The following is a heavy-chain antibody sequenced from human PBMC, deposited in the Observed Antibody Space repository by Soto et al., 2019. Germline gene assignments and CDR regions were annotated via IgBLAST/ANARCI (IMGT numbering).Heavy chain of an antibody. Sequence: PGRSLRLSCAASGFTFSSYAMHWVRQAPGKVLDMLAVISSDGSNKYYADSEKRRFTISRDNSKNALYLQMNSLRAEDTAVYYCARVGGSYPDYWGQGTLVTVS. D-gene: IGHD1-26*01. V-gene: IGHV3-30-3*01. CDR3: ARVGGSYPDY. J-gene: IGHJ4*02. CDR2: ISSDGSNK. CDR1: GFTFSSYA.